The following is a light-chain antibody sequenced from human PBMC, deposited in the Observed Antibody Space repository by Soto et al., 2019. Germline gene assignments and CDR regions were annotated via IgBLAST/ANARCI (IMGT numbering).Light chain of an antibody. J-gene: IGLJ2*01. V-gene: IGLV3-21*02. CDR2: DDR. CDR3: QVWDSSRHRV. Sequence: SYELTQPPSVSVAPGQAARISCGGDNIGSKVVHWFQQKPGQAPLLVVYDDRARPSGIPERFSGSNSGNTATLTISEAEAGDEADYYCQVWDSSRHRVFGGGTKVTVL. CDR1: NIGSKV.